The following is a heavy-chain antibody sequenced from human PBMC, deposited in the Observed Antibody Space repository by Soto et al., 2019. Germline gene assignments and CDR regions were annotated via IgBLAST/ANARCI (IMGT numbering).Heavy chain of an antibody. D-gene: IGHD2-15*01. Sequence: SGPTLVKPTQTLTLTCTFSGFSLSTSGVGVGWIRQPPGKALEWLALIYWDDDKRYSPSLKSRLTITKDTSKNQVVLTMTNMDPVDTATYYCAHTPGYCSGGSCYLPYYFDYWGQGTLVTVSS. V-gene: IGHV2-5*02. CDR3: AHTPGYCSGGSCYLPYYFDY. CDR2: IYWDDDK. J-gene: IGHJ4*02. CDR1: GFSLSTSGVG.